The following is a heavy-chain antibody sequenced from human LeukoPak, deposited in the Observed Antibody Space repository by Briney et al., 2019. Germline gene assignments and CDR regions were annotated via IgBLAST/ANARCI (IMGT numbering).Heavy chain of an antibody. D-gene: IGHD3-22*01. J-gene: IGHJ4*02. CDR1: GFSFDDYG. Sequence: GGSLRLSCAASGFSFDDYGMNWVRQAPGKGLEWVSSISSSSSYIYYADSVKGRFTISRDNAKNSLYLQMNSLRAEDTAVYYCARDPDSSGRFDYWGQGTLVTVSS. CDR2: ISSSSSYI. CDR3: ARDPDSSGRFDY. V-gene: IGHV3-21*01.